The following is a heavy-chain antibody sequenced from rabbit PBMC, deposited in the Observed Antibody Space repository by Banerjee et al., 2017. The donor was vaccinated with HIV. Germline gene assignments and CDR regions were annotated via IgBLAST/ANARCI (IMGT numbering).Heavy chain of an antibody. CDR3: ARNYVNAFDP. V-gene: IGHV1S45*01. D-gene: IGHD1-1*01. J-gene: IGHJ2*01. CDR2: ISAGNSPGT. Sequence: QEQLEESGGDLVKPGASLTLTCTASGFSFSNNYVMCWVRQAPGKGLEWIACISAGNSPGTYYASWAKGRFTISKTSSTTVTLQMTSLTAADTATYFCARNYVNAFDPWGPGTLVTVS. CDR1: GFSFSNNYV.